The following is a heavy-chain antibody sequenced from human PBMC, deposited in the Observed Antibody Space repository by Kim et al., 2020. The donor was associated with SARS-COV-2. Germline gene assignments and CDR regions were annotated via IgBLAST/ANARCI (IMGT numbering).Heavy chain of an antibody. CDR1: GFTFSTYW. D-gene: IGHD3-22*01. V-gene: IGHV3-7*01. CDR3: ARTSLYDSGAYEDY. J-gene: IGHJ4*02. Sequence: GGSLRLSCAASGFTFSTYWMTWVRPVPGKGLEWVANIGQDGSRKNYVDSVKGRFTISRDNAKNALYMQMNNLGAEDTAVFYCARTSLYDSGAYEDYWGQG. CDR2: IGQDGSRK.